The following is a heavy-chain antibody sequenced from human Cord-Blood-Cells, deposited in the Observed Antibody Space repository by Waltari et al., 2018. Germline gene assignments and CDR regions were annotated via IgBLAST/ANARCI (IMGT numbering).Heavy chain of an antibody. CDR2: ISYDGSNK. V-gene: IGHV3-30*04. Sequence: QVQPVESGGGVVQPGRSMRLSRAASGFRIRRFAMHWVRQAPGKGLEGVSVISYDGSNKYYADSVKGRFTISRDNSKNTLYLQMNSLRAEDTAVYYCAREGRAADAFDIWGQGTMVTVSS. D-gene: IGHD6-13*01. CDR1: GFRIRRFA. CDR3: AREGRAADAFDI. J-gene: IGHJ3*02.